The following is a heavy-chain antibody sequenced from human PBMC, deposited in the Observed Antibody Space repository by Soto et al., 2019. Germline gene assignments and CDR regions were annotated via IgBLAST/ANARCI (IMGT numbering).Heavy chain of an antibody. CDR2: INAGNGNT. D-gene: IGHD5-18*01. CDR3: ARTDVDTAMATFDY. V-gene: IGHV1-3*01. J-gene: IGHJ4*02. CDR1: GYTFTSYA. Sequence: RASVKVSCKASGYTFTSYAMHWVRQAPGQRLEWMGWINAGNGNTKYSQKFQGRVTITRDTSASTAYMELSSLRSEDTAVYYCARTDVDTAMATFDYWGQGTLVTVSS.